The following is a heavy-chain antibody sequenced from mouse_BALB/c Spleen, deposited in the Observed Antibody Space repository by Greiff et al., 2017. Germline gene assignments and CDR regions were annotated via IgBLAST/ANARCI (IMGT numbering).Heavy chain of an antibody. D-gene: IGHD1-2*01. J-gene: IGHJ2*01. CDR2: ISSGGST. CDR3: AGGDDGNYFDY. CDR1: GFTFSSYA. V-gene: IGHV5-6-5*01. Sequence: EVQLVESGGGLVKPGGSLKLSCAASGFTFSSYAMSWVRQTPEKRLEWVASISSGGSTYYPDSVKGRFTISRDNARNILYLQMGSLRSEDTAMYYCAGGDDGNYFDYWGQGTTLTVSA.